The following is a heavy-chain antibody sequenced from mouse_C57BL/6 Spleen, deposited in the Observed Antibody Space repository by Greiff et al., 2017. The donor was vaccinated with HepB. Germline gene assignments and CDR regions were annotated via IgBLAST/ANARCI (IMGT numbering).Heavy chain of an antibody. CDR3: ARSSRYYGSSPPFDY. CDR2: INPYNGGT. Sequence: EVQLQQSGPVLVKPGASVKMSCKASGYTFTDYYMNWVKQSHGKSLEWIGVINPYNGGTSYNQKFKGKATLTVDKSSSTAYMELNSLTSEDSAVYYCARSSRYYGSSPPFDYWGQGTTLTVSS. D-gene: IGHD1-1*01. J-gene: IGHJ2*01. V-gene: IGHV1-19*01. CDR1: GYTFTDYY.